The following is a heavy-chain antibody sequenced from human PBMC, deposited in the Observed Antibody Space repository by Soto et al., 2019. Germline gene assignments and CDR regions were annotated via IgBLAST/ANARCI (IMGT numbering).Heavy chain of an antibody. CDR2: IYYSGRT. CDR3: AREVLEDNWFDP. D-gene: IGHD1-1*01. J-gene: IGHJ5*02. CDR1: GGSISSYY. V-gene: IGHV4-59*01. Sequence: QVQLQESGPGLVKPSETLSLTCTVSGGSISSYYWSWIRQPPGKGLAWIGYIYYSGRTNYNPSLKSRVTISVDTSKNQFSLKLSSVTAADTAVYYCAREVLEDNWFDPWGQGTLVTVSS.